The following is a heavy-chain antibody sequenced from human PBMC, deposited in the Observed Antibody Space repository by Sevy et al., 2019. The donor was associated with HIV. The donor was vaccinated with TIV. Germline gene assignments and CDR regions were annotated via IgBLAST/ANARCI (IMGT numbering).Heavy chain of an antibody. CDR3: ARAHPDNDGMDV. CDR1: GFSFSWYD. CDR2: ILYDGSKK. Sequence: GGSLRLSCATSGFSFSWYDIQWVRQAPGKGLEWVAFILYDGSKKYYGDSVKGRFTISRDNSKITVYLKMKSLRVEDSAVNYVARAHPDNDGMDVWGQGTMVTVSS. D-gene: IGHD6-6*01. V-gene: IGHV3-30*02. J-gene: IGHJ6*02.